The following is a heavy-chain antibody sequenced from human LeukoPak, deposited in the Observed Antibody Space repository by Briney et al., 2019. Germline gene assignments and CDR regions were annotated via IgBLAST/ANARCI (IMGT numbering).Heavy chain of an antibody. CDR2: INPNSGGT. CDR1: GYTFTCYY. J-gene: IGHJ6*03. D-gene: IGHD7-27*01. V-gene: IGHV1-2*02. CDR3: ARAGLRHYYYYMDV. Sequence: ASVKVSCKASGYTFTCYYMHWVRQAPGQGLEWMGWINPNSGGTNYAQKFQGRVTMTRDTSISTAYMELSRLRSDDTAVYYCARAGLRHYYYYMDVWGKGTTVTVSS.